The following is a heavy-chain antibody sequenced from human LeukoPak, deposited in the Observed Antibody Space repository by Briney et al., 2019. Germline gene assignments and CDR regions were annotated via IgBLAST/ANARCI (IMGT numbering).Heavy chain of an antibody. V-gene: IGHV4-30-2*01. CDR3: AGYSSGPIVFDY. D-gene: IGHD6-19*01. J-gene: IGHJ4*02. CDR1: GGSISSGGYY. CDR2: IYHSGST. Sequence: SQTLSLTCTVSGGSISSGGYYWSWIRQPPGKGLEWIGYIYHSGSTYYNPSLKSRVTISVDRSKNQFSLKLSSVTAADTAVYYCAGYSSGPIVFDYWGQGTLVTVSS.